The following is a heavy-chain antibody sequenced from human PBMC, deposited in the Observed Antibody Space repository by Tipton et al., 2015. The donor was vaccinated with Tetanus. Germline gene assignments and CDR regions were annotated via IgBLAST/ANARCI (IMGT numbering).Heavy chain of an antibody. Sequence: TLSLTCTVSGGSISTSSYFWGWIRQPPGMGLEWIGEIDQFGNTNYNPSLKSRLTLSVDTSKNQFSLNLRSVIAADTAIYYCARGLGLCTGGSCSFRGQGTPVTVSS. J-gene: IGHJ4*02. CDR1: GGSISTSSYF. CDR2: IDQFGNT. V-gene: IGHV4-39*07. CDR3: ARGLGLCTGGSCSF. D-gene: IGHD2-15*01.